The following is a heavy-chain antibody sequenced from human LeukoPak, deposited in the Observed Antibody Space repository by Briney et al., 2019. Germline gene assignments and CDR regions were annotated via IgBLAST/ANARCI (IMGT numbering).Heavy chain of an antibody. CDR2: IYYSGST. J-gene: IGHJ4*02. Sequence: SETLSLTCTVSGGSISRYYWSWIRQPPGKGLEWIGYIYYSGSTNYNPSLKSRVTISVDTSKNQFSLKLSSVTAADTAVYYCARSRFQDYWGQGTLVTVSS. V-gene: IGHV4-59*08. CDR3: ARSRFQDY. CDR1: GGSISRYY.